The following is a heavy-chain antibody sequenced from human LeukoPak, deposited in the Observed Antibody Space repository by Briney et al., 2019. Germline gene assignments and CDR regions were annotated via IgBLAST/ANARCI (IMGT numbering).Heavy chain of an antibody. V-gene: IGHV1-2*02. CDR1: GYTFTGYY. CDR3: ARGAVVVPAAMPFRFDP. J-gene: IGHJ5*02. Sequence: ASVKVSCKASGYTFTGYYMHWVRQAPGQGLEWMGWINPNSGGTNYAQKFQGRVTMTRDTSTSTVYMELSSLRSEDTAVYYCARGAVVVPAAMPFRFDPWGQGTLVTVSS. D-gene: IGHD2-2*01. CDR2: INPNSGGT.